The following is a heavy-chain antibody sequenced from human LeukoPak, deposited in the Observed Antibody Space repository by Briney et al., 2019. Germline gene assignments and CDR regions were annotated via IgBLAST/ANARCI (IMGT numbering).Heavy chain of an antibody. D-gene: IGHD6-19*01. J-gene: IGHJ4*02. V-gene: IGHV3-30*02. Sequence: GGSLRLSCTASGFTFSNYGIHWVRQAPGKGLEWVAFIQYDASEKYYADSVKGRFTISRDNSKNTLYLQMSSLRGEDTAVYYCAKDVVGQQWLENYWGQGTLVTVSS. CDR3: AKDVVGQQWLENY. CDR1: GFTFSNYG. CDR2: IQYDASEK.